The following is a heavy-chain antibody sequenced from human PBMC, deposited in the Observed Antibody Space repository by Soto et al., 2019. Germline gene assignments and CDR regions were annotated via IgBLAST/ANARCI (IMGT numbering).Heavy chain of an antibody. V-gene: IGHV3-7*01. D-gene: IGHD2-2*01. CDR1: GFTFSNYW. CDR2: INQDGSET. Sequence: EVQLVESGGGLVQPGGSLRLSCAASGFTFSNYWTSWVRQAPGKGLEWVASINQDGSETYYVDSVRGRFTISRDNAKNSLYLQMTSLRAEDPAGYYFARESAMFVVPSTDYWGQGTLVNVSS. CDR3: ARESAMFVVPSTDY. J-gene: IGHJ4*02.